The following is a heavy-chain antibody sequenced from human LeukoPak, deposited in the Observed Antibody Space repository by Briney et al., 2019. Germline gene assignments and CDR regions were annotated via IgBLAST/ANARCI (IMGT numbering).Heavy chain of an antibody. Sequence: GGSLRLSCAASGFTFSNYAMSWVRQAPGKGLEWVSAIRGSGGNTYYADSVKGRFTISRDNSKNTLYLHMNSLRAEDTAVYYCAKSRARDGYNLEFAYWGQGTLVTVSS. CDR1: GFTFSNYA. J-gene: IGHJ4*02. V-gene: IGHV3-23*01. CDR3: AKSRARDGYNLEFAY. CDR2: IRGSGGNT. D-gene: IGHD5-24*01.